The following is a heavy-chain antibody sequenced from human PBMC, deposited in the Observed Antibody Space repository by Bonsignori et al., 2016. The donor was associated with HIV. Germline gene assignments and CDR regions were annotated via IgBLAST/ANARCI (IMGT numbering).Heavy chain of an antibody. CDR1: GFTFSSYA. CDR3: ARQLRFLEWFHPFDY. CDR2: ISYDGSNK. J-gene: IGHJ4*02. V-gene: IGHV3-30-3*01. D-gene: IGHD3-3*01. Sequence: GGSLRLSCAASGFTFSSYAMHWVRQAPGKGLEWVAVISYDGSNKYYADSVKGRFTISRDNSKNTLYLQMNSLRAEDTAVYYCARQLRFLEWFHPFDYWGQGTLVTVSS.